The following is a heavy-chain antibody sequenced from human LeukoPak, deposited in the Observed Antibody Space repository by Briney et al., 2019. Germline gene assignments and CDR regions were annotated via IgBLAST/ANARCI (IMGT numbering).Heavy chain of an antibody. D-gene: IGHD6-13*01. Sequence: SETLSLTCTVSGGSISSYYWSWIRQPPGKGLEWIGYIYYSGSTNYNPSLKSRVTISVDTSKNQFSLKLSSVTAADTAVYYCARLFVGSTGDYWGQGTLVTVSP. CDR1: GGSISSYY. CDR2: IYYSGST. CDR3: ARLFVGSTGDY. J-gene: IGHJ4*02. V-gene: IGHV4-59*08.